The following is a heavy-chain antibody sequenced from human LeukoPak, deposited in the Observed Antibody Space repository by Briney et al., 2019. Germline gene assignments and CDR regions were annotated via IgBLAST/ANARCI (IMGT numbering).Heavy chain of an antibody. V-gene: IGHV4-59*12. Sequence: PSETLSLTCTVSGGSISSYYWSWIRQPPGKGLEWIGYIYYSGSTNYNPSLKSRVTISVDTSKNQFSLKLSSVTAADTAVYYCATSTYYYGSGSYERAFDIWGQGTMVTVSS. CDR2: IYYSGST. CDR3: ATSTYYYGSGSYERAFDI. J-gene: IGHJ3*02. D-gene: IGHD3-10*01. CDR1: GGSISSYY.